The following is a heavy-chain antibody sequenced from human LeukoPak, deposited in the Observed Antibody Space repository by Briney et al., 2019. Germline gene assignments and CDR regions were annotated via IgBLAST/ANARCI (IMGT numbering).Heavy chain of an antibody. Sequence: GGSLRLSCAASGFTVSSNYMSWVRQAPGKGLEWVSVIYSGGNTYNAESAKGRSTISRDNSKNTLYLQMNSLRAEDTAVYYCAKDSRDYNFRTGYYFDYWGQGTLVTVSS. CDR3: AKDSRDYNFRTGYYFDY. CDR2: IYSGGNT. V-gene: IGHV3-53*01. J-gene: IGHJ4*02. CDR1: GFTVSSNY. D-gene: IGHD5-24*01.